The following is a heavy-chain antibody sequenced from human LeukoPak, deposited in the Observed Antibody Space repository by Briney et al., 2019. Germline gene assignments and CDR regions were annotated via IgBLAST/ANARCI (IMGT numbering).Heavy chain of an antibody. CDR3: AKSDLGHRSRQVGHFDY. J-gene: IGHJ4*02. CDR2: ITYDGSNK. Sequence: GGSLRLSCAASGFTFSTYGMHWVRQAPGKGLEWVAVITYDGSNKYYTDSVKGRFTISRDNSKNTLYLQMNSLRTEDTAVCYCAKSDLGHRSRQVGHFDYWGQGTLVTVSS. V-gene: IGHV3-30*18. CDR1: GFTFSTYG. D-gene: IGHD2-15*01.